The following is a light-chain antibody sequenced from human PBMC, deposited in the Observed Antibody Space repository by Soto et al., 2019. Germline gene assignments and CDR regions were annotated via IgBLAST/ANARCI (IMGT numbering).Light chain of an antibody. CDR3: QQCYGSPRT. V-gene: IGKV1-39*01. Sequence: DIQMTQSPSTLSASVGDRVTITCRASQSISTYLNWYQQKLGKAPTLLIYAASSLQSGVPSRFRGGGSGTDSTLTISSLQPEDFATYFCQQCYGSPRTFGQGTKVEI. CDR1: QSISTY. CDR2: AAS. J-gene: IGKJ1*01.